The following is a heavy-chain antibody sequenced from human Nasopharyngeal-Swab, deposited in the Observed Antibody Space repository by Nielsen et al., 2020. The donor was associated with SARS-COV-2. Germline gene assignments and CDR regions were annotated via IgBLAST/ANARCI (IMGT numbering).Heavy chain of an antibody. Sequence: GESLKISCAASGFTFSSYAMSWVRQAPGKGLEWVSAISGSGGSTYYADSVKGRFTLSRDNSKNTLYLQMNSLRAEDTAVYYCAKAQGAITYWYFDLWGRGTLVTVSS. J-gene: IGHJ2*01. CDR2: ISGSGGST. CDR3: AKAQGAITYWYFDL. CDR1: GFTFSSYA. V-gene: IGHV3-23*01. D-gene: IGHD1-26*01.